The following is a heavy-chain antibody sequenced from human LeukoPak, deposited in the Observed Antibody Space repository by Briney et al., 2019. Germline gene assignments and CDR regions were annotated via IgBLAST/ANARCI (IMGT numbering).Heavy chain of an antibody. D-gene: IGHD3-10*01. CDR2: TYYRSTWYN. J-gene: IGHJ4*02. Sequence: SQTLSLTCAISGDXVSSNSAAWHWIRQSPSRGLEWLGRTYYRSTWYNDYAVSVKSRITINPDTSKNQFSLQLNSVTPEDTAVYYCARGLLSSFDYWGQGTLVTVSS. V-gene: IGHV6-1*01. CDR1: GDXVSSNSAA. CDR3: ARGLLSSFDY.